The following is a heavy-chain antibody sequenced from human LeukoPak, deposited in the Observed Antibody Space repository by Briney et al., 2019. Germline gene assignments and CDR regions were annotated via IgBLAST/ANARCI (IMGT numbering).Heavy chain of an antibody. CDR1: GGSISSYY. CDR2: IYTSGST. V-gene: IGHV4-4*07. D-gene: IGHD6-25*01. CDR3: ARDSGHVFYYYGMDV. Sequence: SETLSLTCAVSGGSISSYYWSWIRQPAGKGLEWIGRIYTSGSTNYNPSLKSRVTMSVDTSKNQFSLKLSSVTAADTAVYYCARDSGHVFYYYGMDVWGQGTTVTVSS. J-gene: IGHJ6*02.